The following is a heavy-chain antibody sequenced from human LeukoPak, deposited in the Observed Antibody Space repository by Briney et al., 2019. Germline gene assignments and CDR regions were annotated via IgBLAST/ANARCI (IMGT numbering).Heavy chain of an antibody. CDR2: IYSGGST. CDR3: ARGYVIYYYYGMDV. CDR1: GFTVSSNY. D-gene: IGHD2-2*01. V-gene: IGHV3-66*01. Sequence: GGSLRLSCAASGFTVSSNYMSWVRQAPGKGLEWVSVIYSGGSTYYAATAKGRCTISRDNSKNTLYLQINSLRAEDTAVYYCARGYVIYYYYGMDVWGQGTTVTVSS. J-gene: IGHJ6*02.